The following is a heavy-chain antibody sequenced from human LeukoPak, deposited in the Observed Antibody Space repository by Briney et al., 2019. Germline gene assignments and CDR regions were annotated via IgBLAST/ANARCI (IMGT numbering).Heavy chain of an antibody. CDR3: AKGGKWDVTPFDY. V-gene: IGHV3-23*01. D-gene: IGHD1-26*01. Sequence: GGSLRLSCAASGFTFNNYALSWVRQAPGKGLEWVSTISGGGGSTYYADSVKGRFTISRDNSKNTLYLQANSLRAEDTAVYYCAKGGKWDVTPFDYWGQGTLVTVSS. CDR1: GFTFNNYA. CDR2: ISGGGGST. J-gene: IGHJ4*02.